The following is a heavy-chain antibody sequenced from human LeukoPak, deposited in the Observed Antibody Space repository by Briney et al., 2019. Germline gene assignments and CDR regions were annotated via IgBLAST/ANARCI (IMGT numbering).Heavy chain of an antibody. D-gene: IGHD3-10*01. Sequence: GGSLRLSCAASGFTFSLYAVYWVRQAPGKGLEWVSAISGSGGSTSYADSVKGRFTISRDNSKNTLYLQMNSLRAQDTGVYYCAKGEGAMVRGIVDYWGQGTLVTVSS. CDR1: GFTFSLYA. CDR2: ISGSGGST. CDR3: AKGEGAMVRGIVDY. V-gene: IGHV3-23*01. J-gene: IGHJ4*02.